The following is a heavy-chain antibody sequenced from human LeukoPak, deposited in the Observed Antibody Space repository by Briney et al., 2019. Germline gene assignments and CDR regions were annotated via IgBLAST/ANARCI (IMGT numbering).Heavy chain of an antibody. V-gene: IGHV1-18*01. Sequence: ASVKVSCKASGYTFTSYGISWVRQAPGQGLEWMGWISAYNGDTNYAQNLQGRVTMTTDTSTSTAYMELMSLRSDDTAVYYCARDDTAMVRGFDYWGQGTLVTVSS. CDR3: ARDDTAMVRGFDY. CDR2: ISAYNGDT. D-gene: IGHD5-18*01. CDR1: GYTFTSYG. J-gene: IGHJ4*02.